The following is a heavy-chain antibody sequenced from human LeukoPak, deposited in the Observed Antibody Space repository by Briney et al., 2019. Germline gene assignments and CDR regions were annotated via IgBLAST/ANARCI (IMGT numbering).Heavy chain of an antibody. CDR1: GGPISSGDYY. CDR3: ARAVDGYCYSVNCLYNSFDP. D-gene: IGHD2-15*01. J-gene: IGHJ5*02. CDR2: IYTSGST. Sequence: PSQTLSLTCTVSGGPISSGDYYWSWIRQPAGKGLEWIGRIYTSGSTNYNPSLKSRVTLSVDTSKNQFSLRLSSVTAADTAVYYCARAVDGYCYSVNCLYNSFDPWGQGTLVTVSS. V-gene: IGHV4-61*02.